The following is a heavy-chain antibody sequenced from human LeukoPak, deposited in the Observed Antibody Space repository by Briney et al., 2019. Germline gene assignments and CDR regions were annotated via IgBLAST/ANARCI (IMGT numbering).Heavy chain of an antibody. CDR1: GFTFSSYA. V-gene: IGHV3-23*01. CDR3: AKVSGLEVRITSYFDY. J-gene: IGHJ4*02. CDR2: LSGSGDNT. D-gene: IGHD3-22*01. Sequence: GGSLRLSCTASGFTFSSYAMTWVRQAPGKGLEWVSALSGSGDNTYSADSVKGRFTISRDNSKSTLYLQINSQRAEDTALYYCAKVSGLEVRITSYFDYWGQGTLVTVSS.